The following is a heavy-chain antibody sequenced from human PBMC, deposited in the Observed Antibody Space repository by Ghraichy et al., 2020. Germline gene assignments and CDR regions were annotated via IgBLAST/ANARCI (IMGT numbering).Heavy chain of an antibody. J-gene: IGHJ5*02. CDR3: ARHEGYCSSTSCYWGDNWFDP. CDR1: GYTFTGYY. Sequence: ASVKVSCKASGYTFTGYYMHWVRQAPGQGLEWMGWINPNSGGTNYAQKFQGRVTMTRDTSISTAYMELSRLRSDDTAVYYCARHEGYCSSTSCYWGDNWFDPWGQGTLVTVSS. CDR2: INPNSGGT. D-gene: IGHD2-2*01. V-gene: IGHV1-2*02.